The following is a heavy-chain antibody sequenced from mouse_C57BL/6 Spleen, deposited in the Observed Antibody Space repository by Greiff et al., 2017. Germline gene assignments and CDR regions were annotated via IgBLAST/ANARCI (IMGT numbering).Heavy chain of an antibody. CDR1: GYTSINYW. CDR2: IYPGGGYT. J-gene: IGHJ4*01. V-gene: IGHV1-63*01. CDR3: AKSGDSDSGYDGYAMDY. Sequence: QVQLKQSGAELVRPGTSAMMFCKASGYTSINYWLGWAKQRPGHGLEWFGDIYPGGGYTNYNEKFKGKGTLTADKSSNTAYMQFSSLTSEDSAIDYWAKSGDSDSGYDGYAMDYWGQGTSVTVSS. D-gene: IGHD3-3*01.